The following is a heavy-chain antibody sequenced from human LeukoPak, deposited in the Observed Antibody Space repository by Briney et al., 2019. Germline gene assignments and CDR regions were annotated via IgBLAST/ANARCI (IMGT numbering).Heavy chain of an antibody. V-gene: IGHV4-59*01. J-gene: IGHJ4*02. CDR2: IYYTENT. CDR1: GGSISSYY. Sequence: SETLSLTCTVSGGSISSYYWSWIRQPPGKGLEWIGYIYYTENTNYNPSLKSRVTISVDTSKNQFSLNLTSVTAADTAVYYCAGGNFYDSRGHPYHFHYWGQGTRVTVPS. D-gene: IGHD3-22*01. CDR3: AGGNFYDSRGHPYHFHY.